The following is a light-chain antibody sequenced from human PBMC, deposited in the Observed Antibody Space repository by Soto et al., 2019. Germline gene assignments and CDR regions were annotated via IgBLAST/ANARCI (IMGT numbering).Light chain of an antibody. CDR1: SSDIGGYNY. J-gene: IGLJ2*01. Sequence: QSALTQPASVSGSPGQSITVSCTGTSSDIGGYNYVSWYQQHPGKAPKLVIYEGSKRPSGVSNRFSGSRSGDTASLTISGLQAEDEGNYYCCSYASNTVVFGGGTKLTVL. CDR3: CSYASNTVV. V-gene: IGLV2-23*01. CDR2: EGS.